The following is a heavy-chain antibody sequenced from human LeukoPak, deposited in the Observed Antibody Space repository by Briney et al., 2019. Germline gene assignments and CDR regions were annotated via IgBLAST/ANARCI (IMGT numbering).Heavy chain of an antibody. Sequence: SETLSLTCTVSGGSISSSSYYWGWIRQPPGEGLEWIGSIYYSGSTYYNPSLKSRVTISVDTSKNQFSLKLSSVTAADTAVYYCARYSYGSFSDYWGQGTLVTVSS. D-gene: IGHD5-18*01. CDR1: GGSISSSSYY. V-gene: IGHV4-39*01. CDR2: IYYSGST. J-gene: IGHJ4*02. CDR3: ARYSYGSFSDY.